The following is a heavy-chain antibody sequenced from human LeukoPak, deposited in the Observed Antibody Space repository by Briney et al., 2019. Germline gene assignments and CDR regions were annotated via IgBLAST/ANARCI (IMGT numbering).Heavy chain of an antibody. D-gene: IGHD2-15*01. CDR1: GGSISSSSYY. CDR3: ARDTTRGGSFLF. J-gene: IGHJ4*02. CDR2: IYYSGST. V-gene: IGHV4-39*02. Sequence: SETLSLTCTVSGGSISSSSYYWGWIRQPPGKGLEWIGSIYYSGSTYYNPSLKSRVTISVDTSKNQFSLKLSSVTAADTAVYYCARDTTRGGSFLFWGQGTLVTVSS.